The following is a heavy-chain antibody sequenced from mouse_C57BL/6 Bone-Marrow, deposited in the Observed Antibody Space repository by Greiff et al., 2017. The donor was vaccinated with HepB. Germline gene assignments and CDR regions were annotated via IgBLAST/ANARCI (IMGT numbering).Heavy chain of an antibody. D-gene: IGHD2-2*01. Sequence: QVQLKESGAELARPGASVKLSCKASGYTFTSYGISWVKQRTGQGLEWIGEIYPRSGNTYYNEKFKGKATLTADKSSSTAYMELRSLTSEDSAVYFCARGGDYGYDSAWFAYWGQGTLVTVSA. CDR3: ARGGDYGYDSAWFAY. CDR2: IYPRSGNT. J-gene: IGHJ3*01. CDR1: GYTFTSYG. V-gene: IGHV1-81*01.